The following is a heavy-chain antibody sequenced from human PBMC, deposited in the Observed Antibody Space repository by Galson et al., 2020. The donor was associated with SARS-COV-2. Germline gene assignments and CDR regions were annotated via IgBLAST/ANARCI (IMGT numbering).Heavy chain of an antibody. CDR1: GLTFSDYY. Sequence: GGSLTLSCAASGLTFSDYYMSWIRKAPGKGLERVSYISSSSSYTNYADSEKGRLTISRDNAKHSLYLQMNSLGAEDTAVYYCARDKPTDSGYCSSTSCYANYYYYGMDVWGQGTTVTVSS. J-gene: IGHJ6*02. V-gene: IGHV3-11*06. CDR3: ARDKPTDSGYCSSTSCYANYYYYGMDV. D-gene: IGHD2-2*01. CDR2: ISSSSSYT.